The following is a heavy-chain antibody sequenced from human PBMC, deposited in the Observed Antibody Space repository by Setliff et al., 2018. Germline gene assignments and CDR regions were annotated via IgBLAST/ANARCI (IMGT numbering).Heavy chain of an antibody. CDR2: ISGNGDTT. Sequence: GGSLRLSCAASGFTFSNYAMNWARQAPGKGLEWVSVISGNGDTTYYADSVKGRFTISRDNSRNTLYLQMNSLRAEDTAVYYCAKRIGSGWFGLDYWGQGTLVTVSS. CDR3: AKRIGSGWFGLDY. D-gene: IGHD6-19*01. CDR1: GFTFSNYA. V-gene: IGHV3-23*01. J-gene: IGHJ4*02.